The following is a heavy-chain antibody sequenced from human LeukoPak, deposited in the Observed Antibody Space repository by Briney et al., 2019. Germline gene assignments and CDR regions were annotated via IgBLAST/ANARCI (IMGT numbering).Heavy chain of an antibody. Sequence: GTLSLTCAVSGGSISSSNWWSWVRQPPGKGLGWVANIDEDGSVKNFVDSGKGRFTISRDNAKNSVYLQMNSLRVEDTAVYYCARDRGYLTFDCWGQGTLVTVSS. CDR3: ARDRGYLTFDC. J-gene: IGHJ5*01. CDR1: GGSISSSNW. V-gene: IGHV3-7*01. CDR2: IDEDGSVK. D-gene: IGHD3-22*01.